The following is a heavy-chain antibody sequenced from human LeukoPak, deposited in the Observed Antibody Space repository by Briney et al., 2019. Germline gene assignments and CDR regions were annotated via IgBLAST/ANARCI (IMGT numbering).Heavy chain of an antibody. D-gene: IGHD3-22*01. Sequence: GGSLRLSCAASGFTFSSYSMNWVRQAPGKGLEWVSSISSSSSYIYYADSVKGRFTISRDNAKNSLYLQMNSLRAEDTAVYYCAKDPPYYYDSSGYNAFDIWGQGTMVTVSS. J-gene: IGHJ3*02. CDR2: ISSSSSYI. CDR1: GFTFSSYS. V-gene: IGHV3-21*01. CDR3: AKDPPYYYDSSGYNAFDI.